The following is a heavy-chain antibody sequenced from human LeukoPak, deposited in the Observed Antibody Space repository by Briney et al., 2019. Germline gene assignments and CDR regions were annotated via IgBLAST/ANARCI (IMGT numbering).Heavy chain of an antibody. CDR2: IYYSGST. D-gene: IGHD5-24*01. CDR1: GGSISSYY. V-gene: IGHV4-59*01. CDR3: ARVADGYNAY. Sequence: SETLSLTCTVSGGSISSYYWSWIRQPPGKGLEWIGYIYYSGSTNYNPSLKSRVTISVDTSKNQFSLKLSSVTAADTAVYYCARVADGYNAYWGQGTLVTVSS. J-gene: IGHJ4*02.